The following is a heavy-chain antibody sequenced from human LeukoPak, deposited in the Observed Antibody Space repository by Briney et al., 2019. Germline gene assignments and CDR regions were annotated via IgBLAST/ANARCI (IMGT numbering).Heavy chain of an antibody. J-gene: IGHJ4*02. D-gene: IGHD4-17*01. V-gene: IGHV4-34*01. Sequence: PSETLSLTCAVHGGSFSGYYWSWIRQPPGKGLEWSGEINHSVSTNYNPSLKGRVTISVDTSKNQFSLKLSSVTASDTAVYYCARSRTTVTPFDYWGESPVVTVSS. CDR2: INHSVST. CDR3: ARSRTTVTPFDY. CDR1: GGSFSGYY.